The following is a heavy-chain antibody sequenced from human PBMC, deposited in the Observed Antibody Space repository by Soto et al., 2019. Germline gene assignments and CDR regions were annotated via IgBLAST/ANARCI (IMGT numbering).Heavy chain of an antibody. Sequence: SGPTLVNPTETLTLTCTVSGFSLSNARMGVSWIRQPPGKALEWLAHIFSNDEKSYSTSLKSRLTISKDTSKSQVVLTMTNMDPVDTATYYCARIQRSYDFRSGYYNWFDPWGQGTLVTVSS. J-gene: IGHJ5*02. CDR3: ARIQRSYDFRSGYYNWFDP. CDR1: GFSLSNARMG. D-gene: IGHD3-3*01. V-gene: IGHV2-26*01. CDR2: IFSNDEK.